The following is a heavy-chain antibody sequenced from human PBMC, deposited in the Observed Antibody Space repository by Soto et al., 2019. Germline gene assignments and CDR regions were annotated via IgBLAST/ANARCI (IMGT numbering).Heavy chain of an antibody. Sequence: EVQLVESGGGLVQPGGSLRLSCAASGFTFSSDWMSWVRQAPGKGLEWVANIKQDGSEKYYVDSVNGRFTISRDNAKNSLYLKMNSLRAEDTAVYYCTRDPNWNGVGAFDIWGQGTMVTVSS. J-gene: IGHJ3*02. CDR2: IKQDGSEK. CDR3: TRDPNWNGVGAFDI. D-gene: IGHD1-20*01. CDR1: GFTFSSDW. V-gene: IGHV3-7*01.